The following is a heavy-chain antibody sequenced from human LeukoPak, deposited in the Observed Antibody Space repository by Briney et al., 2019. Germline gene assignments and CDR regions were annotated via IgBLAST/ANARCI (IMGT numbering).Heavy chain of an antibody. Sequence: GGSLRLSCAASGFTFSTYWMHWVRQAPGKGLVWVSHIDNDGSNTNYADSVKGRFTISRDNAENTPYLQMNSLRAEDTAVYYCVRDPPEREELFDYWGQGTLVTVSS. CDR3: VRDPPEREELFDY. J-gene: IGHJ4*02. V-gene: IGHV3-74*01. CDR2: IDNDGSNT. CDR1: GFTFSTYW. D-gene: IGHD1-26*01.